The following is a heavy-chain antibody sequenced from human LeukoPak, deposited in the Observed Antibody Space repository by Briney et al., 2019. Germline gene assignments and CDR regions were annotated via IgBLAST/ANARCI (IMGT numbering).Heavy chain of an antibody. CDR3: ARGGGVFPSIWYMHV. D-gene: IGHD6-13*01. J-gene: IGHJ6*01. CDR2: IFSDGKI. CDR1: GDSTIYNY. V-gene: IGHV4-4*07. Sequence: SEALSLTCSVSGDSTIYNYWSWIRQPAGKGLECIGRIFSDGKINYSPSLESRVTMSVDTPKNQCSLRLSSVTAADTAVYNCARGGGVFPSIWYMHVWGQGPTVSVSS.